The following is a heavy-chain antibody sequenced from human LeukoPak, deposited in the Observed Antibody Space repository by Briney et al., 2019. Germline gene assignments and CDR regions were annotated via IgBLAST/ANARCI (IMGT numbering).Heavy chain of an antibody. CDR2: INWNGGST. V-gene: IGHV3-20*01. CDR3: ARGTVTTSYYYGMDV. Sequence: GGSLRLSCAASGFTFHDYGMSWVRQAPGKGLEWVSGINWNGGSTGYADSVKGRFTISRDNAKNSLYLQMNSLRAEDTALYHCARGTVTTSYYYGMDVWGQGTTVTVSS. CDR1: GFTFHDYG. J-gene: IGHJ6*02. D-gene: IGHD4-17*01.